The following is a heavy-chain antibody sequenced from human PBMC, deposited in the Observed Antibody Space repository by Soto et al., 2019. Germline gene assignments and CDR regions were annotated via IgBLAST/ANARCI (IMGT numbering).Heavy chain of an antibody. V-gene: IGHV3-74*01. CDR3: ARDIGKHARHYFDN. J-gene: IGHJ4*02. Sequence: EVQLVESGGGLVQPGGSLRLSCVASRFSLSTYWMYWVRQAPGKGLMWVSRINSDGGITNYADSVKGRFTISRDNAKNTMYLQVNSLREDDTAVYYCARDIGKHARHYFDNWGQGTLVTVSS. D-gene: IGHD1-26*01. CDR1: RFSLSTYW. CDR2: INSDGGIT.